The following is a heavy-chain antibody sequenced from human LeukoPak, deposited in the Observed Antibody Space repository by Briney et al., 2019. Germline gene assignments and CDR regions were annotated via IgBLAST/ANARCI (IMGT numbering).Heavy chain of an antibody. V-gene: IGHV6-1*01. CDR2: TYYRSKWYN. CDR1: GDSVSSNSAA. CDR3: ARALGAYSGYDFKSYYYGMDV. D-gene: IGHD5-12*01. Sequence: SQTFSLTCAISGDSVSSNSAAWNWIRQSPSRGLEWLGRTYYRSKWYNDYAVSVKSRITINPDTSKNQFSLQLNSVTPEDTAVYYCARALGAYSGYDFKSYYYGMDVWGQGTTVTVSS. J-gene: IGHJ6*02.